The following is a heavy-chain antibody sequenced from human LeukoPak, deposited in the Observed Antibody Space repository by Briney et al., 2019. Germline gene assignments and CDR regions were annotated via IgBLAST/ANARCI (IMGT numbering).Heavy chain of an antibody. J-gene: IGHJ4*02. CDR2: IYSGGST. V-gene: IGHV3-53*01. CDR1: GFTVSSNY. D-gene: IGHD2-2*01. CDR3: ARDWYHAIDY. Sequence: PGGSLRLSCAASGFTVSSNYMSWVRQAPGKGLEWVSVIYSGGSTYYADSVKGRFTISRDNAKNTLYLQMNSLRAEDTAVYYCARDWYHAIDYWGQGALVTVSS.